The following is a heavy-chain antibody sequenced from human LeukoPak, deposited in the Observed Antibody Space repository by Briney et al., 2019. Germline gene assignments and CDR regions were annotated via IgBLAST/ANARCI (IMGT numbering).Heavy chain of an antibody. CDR1: GGTFSSYA. J-gene: IGHJ6*02. CDR3: ARSYRRYGSGSYSHDYYYGMDV. D-gene: IGHD3-10*01. CDR2: IIPIFGIA. Sequence: SVKVSCKASGGTFSSYAISWVRQAPGQGLEWTGRIIPIFGIANYAQKFQGRVTITADKSTSTAYMELSSLRSEDTAVYYCARSYRRYGSGSYSHDYYYGMDVWGQGTTVTVSS. V-gene: IGHV1-69*04.